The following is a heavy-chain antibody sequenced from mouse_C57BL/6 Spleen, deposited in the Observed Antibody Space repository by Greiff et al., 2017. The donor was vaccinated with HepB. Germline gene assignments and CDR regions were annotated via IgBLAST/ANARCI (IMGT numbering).Heavy chain of an antibody. CDR2: IDPETGGT. CDR1: GYTFTDYE. D-gene: IGHD3-2*02. Sequence: QVQLQQSGAELVRPGASVTLSCKASGYTFTDYEMHWVKQTPVHGLEWIGAIDPETGGTAYYQKFKGKAILTADKSSSTAYMELRSLTSEDSAVYYCIRYYFDYWGQGTTLTVSS. J-gene: IGHJ2*01. CDR3: IRYYFDY. V-gene: IGHV1-15*01.